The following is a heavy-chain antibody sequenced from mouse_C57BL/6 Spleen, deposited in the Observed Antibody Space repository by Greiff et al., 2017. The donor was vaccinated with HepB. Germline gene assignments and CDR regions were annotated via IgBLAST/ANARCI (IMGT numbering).Heavy chain of an antibody. CDR3: ARHYYGSSSDY. CDR2: IYPGSGST. CDR1: GYTFTSYW. Sequence: VQLQQSGAELVKPGASVKMSCKASGYTFTSYWITWVKQRPGQGLEWIGDIYPGSGSTNYNEKFKSKATLTVDTSSSTAYMQLSSLTSEDSAVYYCARHYYGSSSDYWGQSTTLTVSS. D-gene: IGHD1-1*01. J-gene: IGHJ2*01. V-gene: IGHV1-55*01.